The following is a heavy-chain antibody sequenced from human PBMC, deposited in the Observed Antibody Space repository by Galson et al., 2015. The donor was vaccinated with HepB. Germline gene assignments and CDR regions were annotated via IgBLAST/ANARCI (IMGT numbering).Heavy chain of an antibody. D-gene: IGHD4-17*01. CDR2: ISTSSSDI. J-gene: IGHJ4*02. CDR3: ARVSLTTVTSVDY. CDR1: GFTFRSYS. Sequence: SLRLSCAGSGFTFRSYSMNWVRQAPGKGLEWVSSISTSSSDIYYADSVKGRFIISRDNAENPLYLQMNSLRAEDTAIYYCARVSLTTVTSVDYWGQGTLVTVSS. V-gene: IGHV3-21*06.